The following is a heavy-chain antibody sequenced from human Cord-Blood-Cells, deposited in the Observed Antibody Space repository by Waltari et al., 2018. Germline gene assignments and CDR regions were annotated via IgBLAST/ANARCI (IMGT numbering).Heavy chain of an antibody. CDR3: ARVTGTWVAFDI. D-gene: IGHD1-26*01. CDR2: IFSNDEK. J-gene: IGHJ3*02. V-gene: IGHV2-26*01. CDR1: GFSLSNARMG. Sequence: QVTLKESGPVLVKPTETLTLTCTVSGFSLSNARMGVSWIRQPPGKALEWLAHIFSNDEKSYSTSLKSRRTISKDTSKSQVVLTMTNMDPVDTATYYCARVTGTWVAFDIWGQGTMVTVSS.